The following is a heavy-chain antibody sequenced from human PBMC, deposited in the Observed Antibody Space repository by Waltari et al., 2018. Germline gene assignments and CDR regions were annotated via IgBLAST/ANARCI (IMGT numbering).Heavy chain of an antibody. J-gene: IGHJ4*02. CDR2: INAANGNT. CDR3: AKVPDSSGWYNIY. Sequence: QVQLVQSGAEVKKPGASVKVSCKASGYTFTSYAMHWVRRAPGQRRAWMGWINAANGNTKYAQKFQGRVTITRDTSASTAYMELSSLRSEDTAVYYCAKVPDSSGWYNIYWGQGTLVTVSS. D-gene: IGHD6-19*01. CDR1: GYTFTSYA. V-gene: IGHV1-3*01.